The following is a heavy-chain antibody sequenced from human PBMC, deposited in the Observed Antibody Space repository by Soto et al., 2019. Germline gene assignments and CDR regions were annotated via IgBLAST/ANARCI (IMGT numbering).Heavy chain of an antibody. D-gene: IGHD1-7*01. J-gene: IGHJ6*02. CDR1: GFTFSSYG. V-gene: IGHV3-30*18. CDR2: ISYDGSNK. CDR3: AKPGATGTTPLYYYYGMDV. Sequence: PGGSLRLSCAASGFTFSSYGMHWVRQAPGKGLEWVAVISYDGSNKYYADSVKGRFTISRDNSKNTLYLQMNSLRAEDTAVYYCAKPGATGTTPLYYYYGMDVWGQGTTVTVSS.